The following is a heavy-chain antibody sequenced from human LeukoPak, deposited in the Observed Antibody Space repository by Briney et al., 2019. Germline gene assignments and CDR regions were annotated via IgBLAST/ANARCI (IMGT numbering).Heavy chain of an antibody. CDR3: ARGHLKYYDFWSCYSRSYMDV. V-gene: IGHV4-59*12. Sequence: PSETLCLTCTVSGGSISSYYWSWIRQPPGKGLEWIGYIYYSGSTNYNPSLKSRVTISVDTSKNQFSLKLSSVTAADSAVYYCARGHLKYYDFWSCYSRSYMDVWGKGTTVTVSS. D-gene: IGHD3-3*01. CDR1: GGSISSYY. J-gene: IGHJ6*03. CDR2: IYYSGST.